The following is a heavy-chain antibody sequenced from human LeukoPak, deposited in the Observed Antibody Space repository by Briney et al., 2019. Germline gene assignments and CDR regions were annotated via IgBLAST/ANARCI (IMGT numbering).Heavy chain of an antibody. V-gene: IGHV3-64*01. J-gene: IGHJ4*02. Sequence: GGSLRLSCAASGFTFSSYAMHWVRQAPGKGLEYVSAISSNGGSTYYANSVKGRFTISRDNSKNTLYLQMGSLRAEDMAVYYCARDLIDYGGNSGGYYFDYWGQGTLVTVSS. CDR1: GFTFSSYA. CDR3: ARDLIDYGGNSGGYYFDY. CDR2: ISSNGGST. D-gene: IGHD4-23*01.